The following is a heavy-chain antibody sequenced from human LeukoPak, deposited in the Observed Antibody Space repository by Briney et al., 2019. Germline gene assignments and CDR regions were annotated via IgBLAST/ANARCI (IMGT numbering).Heavy chain of an antibody. CDR3: ARDLTGPYDH. CDR1: GFTVSTYW. D-gene: IGHD3-22*01. Sequence: GGSLRRSCAASGFTVSTYWMHWVRHAPGKGLVWVARINVEGNYIDYAESVKGRFTISRDSAKNTLYLQMNSLRAEDTAVYSCARDLTGPYDHWGQGTLVTVSS. CDR2: INVEGNYI. J-gene: IGHJ4*02. V-gene: IGHV3-74*01.